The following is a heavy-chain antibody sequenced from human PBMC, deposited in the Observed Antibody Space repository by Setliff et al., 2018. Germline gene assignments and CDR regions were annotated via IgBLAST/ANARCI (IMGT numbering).Heavy chain of an antibody. V-gene: IGHV3-11*04. Sequence: GGSLRLSCAASGFTFSDYYMSWIRQAPGKGLEWVSYISSSGSTIYYADSVKGRFTISRDNAKNSLYLQMNSLRAEDTAVYYCAKGRYYYDSSGSFFDYWGQGTLVTVSS. D-gene: IGHD3-22*01. J-gene: IGHJ4*02. CDR1: GFTFSDYY. CDR2: ISSSGSTI. CDR3: AKGRYYYDSSGSFFDY.